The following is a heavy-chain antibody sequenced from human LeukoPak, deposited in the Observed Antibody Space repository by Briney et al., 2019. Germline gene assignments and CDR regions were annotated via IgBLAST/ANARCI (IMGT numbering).Heavy chain of an antibody. D-gene: IGHD3-10*01. CDR3: AKERVLWFGELSFDY. CDR2: ISGSAGST. J-gene: IGHJ4*02. V-gene: IGHV3-23*01. CDR1: GFTFASYV. Sequence: PGGSLRLSCAASGFTFASYVMSWVRQAPGKGLEWVSGISGSAGSTYYADSVKGRFTISRDTFKNTLYLQMNSLRAEDTAVYYCAKERVLWFGELSFDYWGQGTLVTVSS.